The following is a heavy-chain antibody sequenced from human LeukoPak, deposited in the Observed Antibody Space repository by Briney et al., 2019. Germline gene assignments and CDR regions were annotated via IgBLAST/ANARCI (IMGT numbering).Heavy chain of an antibody. CDR3: ARGLLGTSSSVGYFDS. CDR1: GYTFTVYY. D-gene: IGHD6-6*01. CDR2: IAPRNGGI. V-gene: IGHV1-2*02. Sequence: ASVTVSCKTSGYTFTVYYIHWIRQAPGQGLEWMGWIAPRNGGINYAQRFQGRVSMTRDTSISTVYMELRSLISDDTAVHYCARGLLGTSSSVGYFDSWGQGTLVTVSS. J-gene: IGHJ4*02.